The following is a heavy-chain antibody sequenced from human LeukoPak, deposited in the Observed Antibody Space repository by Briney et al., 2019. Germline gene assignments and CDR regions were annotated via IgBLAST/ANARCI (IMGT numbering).Heavy chain of an antibody. CDR2: IYDSGST. D-gene: IGHD3-3*01. CDR1: GGSIRSSYYY. J-gene: IGHJ4*02. Sequence: PSETLSLTCTVSGGSIRSSYYYWGWIRQPPGKGLEWIGSIYDSGSTYYNPSLKSRVTISVDTSKNQFSLKLNSVTAADTAVYYCARERFLEWLFPAFDYWGQGTLVTVSS. CDR3: ARERFLEWLFPAFDY. V-gene: IGHV4-39*02.